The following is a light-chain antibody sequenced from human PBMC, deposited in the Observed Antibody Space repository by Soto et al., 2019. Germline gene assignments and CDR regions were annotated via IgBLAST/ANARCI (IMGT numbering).Light chain of an antibody. V-gene: IGLV1-40*01. CDR1: RSNIGSTYD. CDR2: ANN. J-gene: IGLJ1*01. CDR3: QSYDSSLSAYV. Sequence: QSVLTQLPSVSGAPGQRVTISCTGSRSNIGSTYDVHWYQHLPGTVPKLLIYANNNRPSGVPDRFSGSTSGTSASLAITGLQAEDEADYYCQSYDSSLSAYVFGTGTKVTVL.